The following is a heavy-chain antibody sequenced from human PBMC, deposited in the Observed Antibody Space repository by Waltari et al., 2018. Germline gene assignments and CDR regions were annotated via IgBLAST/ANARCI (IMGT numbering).Heavy chain of an antibody. V-gene: IGHV1-2*04. CDR2: INPNSGGT. Sequence: VQSGAEVKKPGASVKVSCKASGYTFIGYYMHWVRQAPGQGLEWMGWINPNSGGTNYAQKFQGWVTMTRDTSISTAYMELRRLRSDDTAVYYCARAEYRAVAGRPADRGGVEYGMDVWGQGTEYGMDVWGQGTTVTVSS. CDR3: ARAEYRAVAGRPADRGGVEYGMDVWGQGTEYGMDV. CDR1: GYTFIGYY. D-gene: IGHD6-19*01. J-gene: IGHJ6*02.